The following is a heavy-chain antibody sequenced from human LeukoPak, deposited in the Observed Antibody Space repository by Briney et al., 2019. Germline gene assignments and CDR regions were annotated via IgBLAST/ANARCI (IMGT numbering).Heavy chain of an antibody. J-gene: IGHJ4*02. CDR3: AKGEVGQLVPRYFDY. Sequence: GGSLRLSCAASGFTFSSYWMNWVRQAPGKGLASVDNIKQDGSEKYYVDSVKGRFTIPRDNPKSSLFLQMNSLRAEDTAVYYCAKGEVGQLVPRYFDYWGKGTLVTVSS. V-gene: IGHV3-7*03. D-gene: IGHD6-6*01. CDR2: IKQDGSEK. CDR1: GFTFSSYW.